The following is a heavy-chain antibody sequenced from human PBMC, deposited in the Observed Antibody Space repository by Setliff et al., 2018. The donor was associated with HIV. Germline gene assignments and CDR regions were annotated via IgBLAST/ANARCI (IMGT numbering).Heavy chain of an antibody. D-gene: IGHD3-22*01. CDR1: GFSFSNYA. CDR2: ISGTGGST. V-gene: IGHV3-23*01. CDR3: ARNGRNDSGYYYYYYYYMDV. Sequence: LRLSCTGSGFSFSNYAMTWVRQTAGKGLEWVSSISGTGGSTYYADSVKGRFTISRDNAKNSLYLHMDSLRAEDTAVYFCARNGRNDSGYYYYYYYYMDVWGKGTTVTVSS. J-gene: IGHJ6*03.